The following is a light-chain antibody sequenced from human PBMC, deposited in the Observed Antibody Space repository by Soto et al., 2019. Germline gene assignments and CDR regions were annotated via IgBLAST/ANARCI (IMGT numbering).Light chain of an antibody. CDR2: VAS. CDR1: QGISSY. J-gene: IGKJ1*01. V-gene: IGKV1-8*01. CDR3: HQYYSYPT. Sequence: AIRMTQSPSSLAASTGDRVTITCRASQGISSYLAWYPQKPGKAPKLLIYVASTLQSGVPSRFSGSGSGTDVTLTISCLQSEDFATYYCHQYYSYPTFGQGTKVAIK.